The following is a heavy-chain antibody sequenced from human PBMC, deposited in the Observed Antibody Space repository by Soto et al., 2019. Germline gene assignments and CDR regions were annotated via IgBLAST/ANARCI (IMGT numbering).Heavy chain of an antibody. CDR2: IIPIFGTA. V-gene: IGHV1-69*01. Sequence: QLQLVQSGAEVKKPGSSVKVSCKASGGTFSSYAISWVRQAPGQGLEWMGGIIPIFGTANYAQKFQGRVTITADESTSTAYMELSSLRSEDTAVYYCARVIVATIPTIYWFDPWGQGTLVTVSS. CDR1: GGTFSSYA. D-gene: IGHD5-12*01. J-gene: IGHJ5*02. CDR3: ARVIVATIPTIYWFDP.